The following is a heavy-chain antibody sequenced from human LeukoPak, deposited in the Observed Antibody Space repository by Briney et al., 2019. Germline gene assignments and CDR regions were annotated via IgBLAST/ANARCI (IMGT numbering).Heavy chain of an antibody. CDR2: ISGSGGST. Sequence: GGSLRLSCAASGFTFSSYAMSWVRQAPGKGLEWVSAISGSGGSTYYADSVKGRFTISRDNSKNTLYLQMNSLRVEDTAVYYCAKDMRSSSTRYPGYWGQGTLVTVSS. V-gene: IGHV3-23*01. J-gene: IGHJ4*02. CDR3: AKDMRSSSTRYPGY. CDR1: GFTFSSYA. D-gene: IGHD6-6*01.